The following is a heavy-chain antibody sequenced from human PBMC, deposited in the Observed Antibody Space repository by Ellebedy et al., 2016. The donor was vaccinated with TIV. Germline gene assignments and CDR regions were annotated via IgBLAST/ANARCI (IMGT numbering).Heavy chain of an antibody. J-gene: IGHJ4*02. V-gene: IGHV4-30-4*01. CDR1: GGSISSGDYY. CDR2: IYYSGST. CDR3: ARHVSSAVAPSC. Sequence: MPSETLSLTCTVSGGSISSGDYYWSWIRQPPGKGLEWIGYIYYSGSTYYNPSLKSRVTISVDTSKNQVSLKLSSVTAADTAVYYCARHVSSAVAPSCWGQGTLVTVSS. D-gene: IGHD6-19*01.